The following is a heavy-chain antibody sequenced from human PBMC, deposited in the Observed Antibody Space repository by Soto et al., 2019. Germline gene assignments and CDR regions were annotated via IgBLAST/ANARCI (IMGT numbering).Heavy chain of an antibody. D-gene: IGHD4-17*01. J-gene: IGHJ3*02. CDR3: ARDLSGDYGALDT. Sequence: GGSLRLSCAASGFTFSSYGMHWARQGPGKGLEWVAVIWCDGSNKVYADSVKGRFTISKDNSKNTLYLQMNSLRAEDTAVYYCARDLSGDYGALDTWGQGTMVTVSS. CDR1: GFTFSSYG. V-gene: IGHV3-33*01. CDR2: IWCDGSNK.